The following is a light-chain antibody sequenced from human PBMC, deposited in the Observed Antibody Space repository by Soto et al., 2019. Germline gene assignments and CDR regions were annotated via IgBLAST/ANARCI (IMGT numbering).Light chain of an antibody. CDR2: LSS. CDR1: QSLLHSNGYNY. Sequence: DIVMTQSPLSLTVTPGEPASISCKSSQSLLHSNGYNYLDWYLQKPGQSPQLLIYLSSTRASGVPDRFSGSGSGTDFTLKISGVEADDVGVYYSMQTLQSRSWTFGQGTKVNVK. CDR3: MQTLQSRSWT. V-gene: IGKV2-28*01. J-gene: IGKJ1*01.